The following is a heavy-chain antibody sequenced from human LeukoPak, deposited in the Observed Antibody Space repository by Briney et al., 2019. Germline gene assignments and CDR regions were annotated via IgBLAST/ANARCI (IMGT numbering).Heavy chain of an antibody. CDR1: GFTFSTYA. J-gene: IGHJ4*02. CDR3: AKDGVYSGSYYEDY. D-gene: IGHD1-26*01. CDR2: ISGGGGDT. V-gene: IGHV3-23*01. Sequence: GGSLRLSCAASGFTFSTYAMTWVRQAPGKGLEWVSAISGGGGDTSYADSVKGRFTISRDNSKNTVYLQMNSLRAEDTAVYYCAKDGVYSGSYYEDYWGQGTLVTLSS.